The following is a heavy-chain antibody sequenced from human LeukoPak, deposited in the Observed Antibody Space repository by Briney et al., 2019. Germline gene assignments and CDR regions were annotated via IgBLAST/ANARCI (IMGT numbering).Heavy chain of an antibody. Sequence: SCKASGYTFTSYGISWVRQAPGQGLEWVSYISSSGSTIYYADSVKGRFTISRDNAKNSLYLQMNSLRAEDTAVYYCARDLVGYDILTGYPGGYYGMDVWGKGTTVTVSS. V-gene: IGHV3-48*03. J-gene: IGHJ6*04. CDR1: GYTFTSYG. CDR3: ARDLVGYDILTGYPGGYYGMDV. CDR2: ISSSGSTI. D-gene: IGHD3-9*01.